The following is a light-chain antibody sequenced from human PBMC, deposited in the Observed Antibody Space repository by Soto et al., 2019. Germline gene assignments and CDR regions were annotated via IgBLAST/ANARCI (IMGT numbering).Light chain of an antibody. CDR3: QQYGSSPWT. CDR2: GAS. J-gene: IGKJ1*01. Sequence: EIVLTQSPGTLSLSPGERATLSCRASQSVSSSYLAWYQQKPGQAPRLLIYGASSRATGIPDRFRGSGSGTAFTLTISRVEPEDFAVYYCQQYGSSPWTFGQGTKVEIK. CDR1: QSVSSSY. V-gene: IGKV3-20*01.